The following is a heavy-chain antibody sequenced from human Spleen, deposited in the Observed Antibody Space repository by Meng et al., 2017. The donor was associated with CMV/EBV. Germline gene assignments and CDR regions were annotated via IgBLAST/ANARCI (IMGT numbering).Heavy chain of an antibody. J-gene: IGHJ4*02. D-gene: IGHD6-13*01. CDR3: ARDHPGLASSSWFGLEY. V-gene: IGHV4-31*03. Sequence: LRLSCTVSGGSISSAGYYWSWIRQHPGKGLEWIGFIYYSGSTYYNPSLKSRVTISVDTSKNQFSLKLSSVTAADTAVYYCARDHPGLASSSWFGLEYWGQGTLVTVSS. CDR1: GGSISSAGYY. CDR2: IYYSGST.